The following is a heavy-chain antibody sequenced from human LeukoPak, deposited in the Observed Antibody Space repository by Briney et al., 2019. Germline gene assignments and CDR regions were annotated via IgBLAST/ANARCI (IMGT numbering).Heavy chain of an antibody. CDR1: GYTFTSYD. CDR3: ARSPFMITFGGVIVHNWFDP. V-gene: IGHV1-8*01. J-gene: IGHJ5*02. Sequence: ASVKVSCKASGYTFTSYDINWVRQATGQGLEWMGWMNPNSGNTGYAQKFQGRVTMTRNTSISTAYMELSSLRSEDTAVYYCARSPFMITFGGVIVHNWFDPWGQGILVTVSS. D-gene: IGHD3-16*02. CDR2: MNPNSGNT.